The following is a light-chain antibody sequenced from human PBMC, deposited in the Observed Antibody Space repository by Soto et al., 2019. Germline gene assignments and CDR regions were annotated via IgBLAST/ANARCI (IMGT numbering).Light chain of an antibody. J-gene: IGKJ1*01. V-gene: IGKV3-20*01. CDR1: QSVSSTF. CDR2: GAS. CDR3: QQYESSRT. Sequence: EIVLTQSPGTLSLTPGERATLSCRASQSVSSTFLAWYQQKPGQAPKVLIYGASTRATGIPDRFSGSGSGKDFTLTISSLEPEDCAMYYCQQYESSRTFGQGTKGEMK.